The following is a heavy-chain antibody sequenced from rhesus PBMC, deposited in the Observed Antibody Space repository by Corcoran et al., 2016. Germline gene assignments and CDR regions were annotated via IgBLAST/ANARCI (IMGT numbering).Heavy chain of an antibody. CDR3: ARDWRYSLYGLDS. Sequence: QVQLQESGPGLVKPSETLSLTCAVSGGSISDSYYWSCIRWPPGTGLDWIGYIYGSGVNTYYHPSLKSRVTISTDTSKNQFSLKLSSVTAADTAVYYCARDWRYSLYGLDSWGQGVVVTVSS. CDR2: IYGSGVNT. J-gene: IGHJ6*01. V-gene: IGHV4-106*01. D-gene: IGHD1-1*01. CDR1: GGSISDSYY.